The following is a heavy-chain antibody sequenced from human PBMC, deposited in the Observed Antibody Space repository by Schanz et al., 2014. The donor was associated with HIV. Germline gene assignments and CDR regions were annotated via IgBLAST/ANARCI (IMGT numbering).Heavy chain of an antibody. J-gene: IGHJ3*02. D-gene: IGHD1-1*01. Sequence: QVQLVESGGGVVQPGRSLRLSCAASGFTFSSYGMHWVRQAPGKGLEWVSVISYDGSNKYYADSVKGRFTISRDNSKNALYLQMNSLRAEDTAVYYCARFANWAFDIWGQGTTVTVSS. CDR1: GFTFSSYG. CDR3: ARFANWAFDI. V-gene: IGHV3-30*03. CDR2: ISYDGSNK.